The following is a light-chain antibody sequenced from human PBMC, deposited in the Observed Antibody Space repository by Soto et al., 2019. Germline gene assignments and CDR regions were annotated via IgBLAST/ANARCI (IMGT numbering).Light chain of an antibody. CDR2: EVS. J-gene: IGLJ2*01. V-gene: IGLV2-14*01. CDR3: CSYTSSSTLMV. Sequence: QSALTQPASVSGSPGQSITISCTGTSSDVGGYNYVSWYQQHPGKAPKHMIYEVSTRPSGVSNRYSGSKSGNTASLTISGVQAEDEADYYYCSYTSSSTLMVFGGGTKLTVL. CDR1: SSDVGGYNY.